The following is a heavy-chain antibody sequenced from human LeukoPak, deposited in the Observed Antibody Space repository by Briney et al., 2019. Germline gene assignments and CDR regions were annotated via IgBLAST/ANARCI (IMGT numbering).Heavy chain of an antibody. CDR2: ISESGDTT. J-gene: IGHJ4*02. D-gene: IGHD3-3*01. CDR3: AKGSLDYITIFGVVTLPKYYFDY. CDR1: GFTFSKYA. V-gene: IGHV3-23*01. Sequence: GGSLRLSCAASGFTFSKYAMSWVRQAPGKGLEWVSTISESGDTTYDADSVKGRFTMSRDNPKNTLYLQMNSLRAEDTAVYYCAKGSLDYITIFGVVTLPKYYFDYWGQGTLVTVSS.